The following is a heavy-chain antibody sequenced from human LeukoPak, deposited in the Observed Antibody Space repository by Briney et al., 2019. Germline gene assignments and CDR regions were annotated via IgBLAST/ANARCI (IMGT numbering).Heavy chain of an antibody. CDR3: ARDLRITMIVSDAFDI. V-gene: IGHV1-69*04. Sequence: SVKVSCKASGGTFSSYAISWVRQAPGQGLEWMGRIIPILGIANYAQKFQGRVTITADKSTSTAYMELSSLRSEDTAVYYCARDLRITMIVSDAFDIWGQGTMVTVSS. J-gene: IGHJ3*02. D-gene: IGHD3-22*01. CDR2: IIPILGIA. CDR1: GGTFSSYA.